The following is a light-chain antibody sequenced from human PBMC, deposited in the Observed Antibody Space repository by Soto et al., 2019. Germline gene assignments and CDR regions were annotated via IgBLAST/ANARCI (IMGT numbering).Light chain of an antibody. J-gene: IGKJ4*01. V-gene: IGKV1-5*03. Sequence: DSQITQSPSTLCASVGDRVTVTFRASQSISSWLAWYQQKPGKAPKLLIYKASSLESGVPSRFSGSGSGTEFTLTISSLQPDDFATYYCQPYNIYPLIFGGGTKVDIK. CDR3: QPYNIYPLI. CDR1: QSISSW. CDR2: KAS.